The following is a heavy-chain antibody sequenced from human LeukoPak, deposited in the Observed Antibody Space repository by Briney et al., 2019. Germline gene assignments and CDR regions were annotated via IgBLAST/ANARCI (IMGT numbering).Heavy chain of an antibody. CDR3: ARGATVTTYRNYYYYGMDV. CDR1: GYTLTGYY. J-gene: IGHJ6*02. V-gene: IGHV1-2*02. D-gene: IGHD4-17*01. Sequence: GASVKVSCKASGYTLTGYYMHWVRQAPGQGLEWMGWINHNSGGTNYAQKFQGRVTMTRDTSISTAYMELSRLRSDDTAVYYCARGATVTTYRNYYYYGMDVWGQGTTATVSS. CDR2: INHNSGGT.